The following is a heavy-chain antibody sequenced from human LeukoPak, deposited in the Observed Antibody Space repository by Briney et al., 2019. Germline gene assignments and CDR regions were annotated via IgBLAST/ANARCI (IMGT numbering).Heavy chain of an antibody. CDR3: TTTGYSSGWYGTRAWYFDL. V-gene: IGHV3-15*01. D-gene: IGHD6-19*01. Sequence: GGSLRLSCAASGFTVSSNYMSWVRQAPGKGLEWVGRIKSKTDGGTTDYAAPVKGRFTISRDDSINTLYLQMNSLKTEDTAVYYCTTTGYSSGWYGTRAWYFDLWGRGTLVTVSS. J-gene: IGHJ2*01. CDR1: GFTVSSNY. CDR2: IKSKTDGGTT.